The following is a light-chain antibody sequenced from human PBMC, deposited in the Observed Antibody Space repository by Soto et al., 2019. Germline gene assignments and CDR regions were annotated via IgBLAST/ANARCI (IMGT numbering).Light chain of an antibody. V-gene: IGKV3-15*01. CDR1: QSISSD. CDR3: QQFYRGWT. J-gene: IGKJ1*01. Sequence: EIVLTQSPATLSLSPGERATLSCRASQSISSDLAWYQQKPGQAPSLLIYGASTRATGIPARFSGSGSGTEFTLTISSLQSEDFAVYYCQQFYRGWTFGQGTKVEIE. CDR2: GAS.